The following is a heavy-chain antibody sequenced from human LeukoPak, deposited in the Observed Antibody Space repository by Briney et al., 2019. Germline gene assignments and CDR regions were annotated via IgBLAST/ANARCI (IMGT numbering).Heavy chain of an antibody. Sequence: SETLSLTCTVSGGSISSYYWSWIRQPPGKGLEWIGYIYYSGSTNYNPSLKSRVTISVDTSKNQFSLKLSSVTAADTAVYYCARGLHGNRWLQLGDYWGQGTLVTVSS. CDR2: IYYSGST. D-gene: IGHD5-24*01. CDR1: GGSISSYY. V-gene: IGHV4-59*01. CDR3: ARGLHGNRWLQLGDY. J-gene: IGHJ4*02.